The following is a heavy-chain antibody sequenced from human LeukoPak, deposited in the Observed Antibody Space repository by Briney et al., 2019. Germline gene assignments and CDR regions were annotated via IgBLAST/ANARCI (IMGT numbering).Heavy chain of an antibody. D-gene: IGHD2-2*01. CDR3: SGRSGFRSID. CDR2: IRPDGGEK. J-gene: IGHJ1*01. V-gene: IGHV3-7*01. Sequence: PGGSLRHSCEASGFTFNIHWMNWVRQAPGKGLEWLANIRPDGGEKVYVDSVRGRFTISRDNTKNSVYLQMNNLRSEDSAVYYCSGRSGFRSIDWGQGTRVTVSS. CDR1: GFTFNIHW.